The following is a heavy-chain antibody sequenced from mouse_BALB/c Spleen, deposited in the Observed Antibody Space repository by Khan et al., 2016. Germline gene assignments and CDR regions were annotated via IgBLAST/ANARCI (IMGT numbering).Heavy chain of an antibody. Sequence: QIQLVQSGPELKKPGETVKISCKASGYIFTDYSIHWVKQTPGKGLKWMGWKKTETDEPTYADDFKGRVAFSLETSATTAYLHINNLKNEDTATYFCARRVRWYFAVWGAGTTVTVSS. CDR2: KKTETDEP. J-gene: IGHJ1*01. D-gene: IGHD2-14*01. CDR1: GYIFTDYS. V-gene: IGHV9-2-1*01. CDR3: ARRVRWYFAV.